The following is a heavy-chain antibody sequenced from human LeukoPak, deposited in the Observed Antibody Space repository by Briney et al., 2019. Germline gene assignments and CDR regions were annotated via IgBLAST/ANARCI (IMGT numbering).Heavy chain of an antibody. CDR3: ARGGAYYYTSVSSFDY. CDR1: GGSISTYY. J-gene: IGHJ4*02. Sequence: PSETLSLTCSVSGGSISTYYWSWIRQPAGKGLEWIGGIYTGGSTNYNPSLKSRVTMSVDTSKNQFSLKVSSVTAADTAVYYCARGGAYYYTSVSSFDYWGQVTLVTVSS. V-gene: IGHV4-4*07. CDR2: IYTGGST. D-gene: IGHD3-10*01.